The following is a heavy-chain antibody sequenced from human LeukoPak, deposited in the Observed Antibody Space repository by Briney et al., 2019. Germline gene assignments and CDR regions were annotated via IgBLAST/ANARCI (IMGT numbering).Heavy chain of an antibody. D-gene: IGHD5-18*01. J-gene: IGHJ4*02. Sequence: SETLSLTCTVSGGSISSYYWGWIRQPPGKGLEWIGSIYYSGSTYYNPSLKSRVTISVDTSKNQFSLKLSSVTAADTAVYYCASSLDTAMVYWGQGTLVTVSS. CDR3: ASSLDTAMVY. V-gene: IGHV4-39*01. CDR2: IYYSGST. CDR1: GGSISSYY.